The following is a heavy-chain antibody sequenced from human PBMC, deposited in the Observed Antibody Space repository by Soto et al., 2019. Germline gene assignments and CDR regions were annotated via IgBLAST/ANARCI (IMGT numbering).Heavy chain of an antibody. CDR3: ARPYYYDTSGDYYDY. J-gene: IGHJ4*02. V-gene: IGHV3-48*02. CDR2: ISTSSSTI. D-gene: IGHD3-22*01. CDR1: GFTFSSYS. Sequence: PGGSLRLSCAASGFTFSSYSMNWFRQAPGKGLEWVSYISTSSSTIYYADSVKGRFTISRDDAKNSLYLQMNSLRDEDTAVYYCARPYYYDTSGDYYDYWGQGTMVTVSA.